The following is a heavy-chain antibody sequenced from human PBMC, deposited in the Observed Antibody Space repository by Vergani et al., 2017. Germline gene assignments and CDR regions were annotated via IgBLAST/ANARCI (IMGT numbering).Heavy chain of an antibody. D-gene: IGHD6-19*01. CDR3: ARGLAVAGPDY. V-gene: IGHV4-34*01. Sequence: QVQLQQWGAGLLKPSETLSLTCAVYGGSFSGYYWSWIRQPPGKGLEWIGEINHSGSTNYNPSLKSRVTISVDTSKNQFSRKLSAVTAADTAVYYCARGLAVAGPDYWGQGTLVTVSS. CDR1: GGSFSGYY. J-gene: IGHJ4*02. CDR2: INHSGST.